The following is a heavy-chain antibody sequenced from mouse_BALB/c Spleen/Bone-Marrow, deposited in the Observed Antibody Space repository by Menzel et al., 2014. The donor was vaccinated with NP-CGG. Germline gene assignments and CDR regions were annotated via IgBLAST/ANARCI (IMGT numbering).Heavy chain of an antibody. J-gene: IGHJ2*01. V-gene: IGHV1-5*01. CDR2: IYPGNSDT. D-gene: IGHD2-10*02. Sequence: EVQLQESGTVLARPGASVKMSCKASGYSFTSYWMHWVKQRPGQGLEWIGAIYPGNSDTSYNQKFKGKAKLTAVTSASTAYMELRSLTTEDSAIYYCTRGKYGPFGCFVYWGPGTTLSVSS. CDR3: TRGKYGPFGCFVY. CDR1: GYSFTSYW.